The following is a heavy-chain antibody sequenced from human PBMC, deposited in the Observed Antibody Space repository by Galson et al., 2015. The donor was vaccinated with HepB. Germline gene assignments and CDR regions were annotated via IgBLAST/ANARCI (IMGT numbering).Heavy chain of an antibody. D-gene: IGHD2-21*01. V-gene: IGHV3-23*01. CDR1: GFTFTSCV. CDR2: ISGSGGST. Sequence: SLRLSCAASGFTFTSCVMNWVRQAPGKGLVEWVSAISGSGGSTYYADSVKGRFTISRDNSKNTLYLQMNSLRAEDTAVYYCVANRCGSNCYSGLDSWGQGTLVTVSS. CDR3: VANRCGSNCYSGLDS. J-gene: IGHJ4*02.